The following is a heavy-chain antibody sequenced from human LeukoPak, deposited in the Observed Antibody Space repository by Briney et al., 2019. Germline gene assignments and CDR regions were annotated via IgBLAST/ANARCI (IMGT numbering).Heavy chain of an antibody. J-gene: IGHJ4*02. V-gene: IGHV1-46*01. Sequence: ASVKVSCKASGYTFSNYYIYWVRQAPGQGLEWMGIINPSGGSTSYAQKFQGRVSMSRDSSTSTVYMELSSLRSEDSAVYYCAREGMATFDYWGQGTLVTVSS. CDR3: AREGMATFDY. CDR1: GYTFSNYY. D-gene: IGHD5-24*01. CDR2: INPSGGST.